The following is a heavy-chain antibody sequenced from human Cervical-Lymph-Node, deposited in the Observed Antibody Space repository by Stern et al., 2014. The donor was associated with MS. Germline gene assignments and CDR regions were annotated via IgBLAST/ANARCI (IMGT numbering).Heavy chain of an antibody. CDR3: AKWLHGFAFDL. J-gene: IGHJ3*01. CDR2: INPVDGST. CDR1: GFRFTQYY. Sequence: VQLVQSGPDVKKPGASVQISCKTSGFRFTQYYIHWVRKTPGQGLQWMGFINPVDGSTTYAQNFKDRVVMTRDTSTSTVFIELSGLTSEDTAVYYCAKWLHGFAFDLWGPGTVITVSS. V-gene: IGHV1-46*01. D-gene: IGHD5-12*01.